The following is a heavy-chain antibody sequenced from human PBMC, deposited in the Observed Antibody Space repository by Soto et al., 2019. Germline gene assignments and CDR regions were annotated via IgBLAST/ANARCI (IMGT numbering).Heavy chain of an antibody. J-gene: IGHJ5*02. Sequence: SETLSLTCTVSGGSISSYYWSWIRQPPGKGLEWIGYIYYSGSTNYNPSLKSRVTISVDTSKNQFSLKLSSVTAADTAVYYCARGITIFGVPTMPWFDPWGQGTLVNVSS. CDR2: IYYSGST. V-gene: IGHV4-59*01. CDR1: GGSISSYY. D-gene: IGHD3-3*01. CDR3: ARGITIFGVPTMPWFDP.